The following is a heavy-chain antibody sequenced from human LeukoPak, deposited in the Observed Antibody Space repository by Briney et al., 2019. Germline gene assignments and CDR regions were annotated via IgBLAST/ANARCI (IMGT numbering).Heavy chain of an antibody. V-gene: IGHV4-4*07. CDR2: IYTSGST. CDR1: GGSISSYY. Sequence: SETLSLTCTVSGGSISSYYWSWIRQPAGKGLEWIGRIYTSGSTNYNPSLKSRVTMSVDTSKNQFSLKLSSVTAADTAVYYCARCHYDSSGYSNYDYWGQGTLVTVSS. D-gene: IGHD3-22*01. J-gene: IGHJ4*02. CDR3: ARCHYDSSGYSNYDY.